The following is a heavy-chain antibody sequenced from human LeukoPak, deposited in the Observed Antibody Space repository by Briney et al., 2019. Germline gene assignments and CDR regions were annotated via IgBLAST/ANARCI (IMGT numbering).Heavy chain of an antibody. V-gene: IGHV4-34*01. D-gene: IGHD3-10*01. CDR1: GGSFSGYY. J-gene: IGHJ4*02. Sequence: SETLSLTCAVYGGSFSGYYWSWIRQPPRKGLEWIGEINHSGSTNYNPSLKSRVTISVDTSKNQFSLKLSSVTAADTAVYYCARWLRYYYGSGSYYRRGGFDYWGQGTLVTVSS. CDR3: ARWLRYYYGSGSYYRRGGFDY. CDR2: INHSGST.